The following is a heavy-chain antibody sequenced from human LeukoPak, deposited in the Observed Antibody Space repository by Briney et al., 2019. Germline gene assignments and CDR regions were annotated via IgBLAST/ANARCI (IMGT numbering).Heavy chain of an antibody. D-gene: IGHD6-13*01. CDR2: IIPIFGTA. V-gene: IGHV1-69*13. CDR1: GGTFSSYA. Sequence: ASVKVSCKASGGTFSSYAISWVRQAPGQGLEWMGGIIPIFGTANYAQKFQGRVTITADESTSTAYMELSSLRSEDTAVYYCARGYTPYSSSWENWFDPWGQGTQVTVSS. J-gene: IGHJ5*02. CDR3: ARGYTPYSSSWENWFDP.